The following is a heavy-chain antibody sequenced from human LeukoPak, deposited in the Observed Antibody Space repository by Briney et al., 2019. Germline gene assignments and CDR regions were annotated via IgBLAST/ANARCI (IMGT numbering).Heavy chain of an antibody. D-gene: IGHD5-18*01. CDR3: ARPGSGYSYTIDY. Sequence: GASVKVSCKASGYTFTGYYMHWVRQAPGQGLEWMGWINPNSGGTNYAQKFQGRVTMTRDTSISTAYKELSRLRSDDTAVYYCARPGSGYSYTIDYWGQGTLVTVSS. J-gene: IGHJ4*02. V-gene: IGHV1-2*02. CDR1: GYTFTGYY. CDR2: INPNSGGT.